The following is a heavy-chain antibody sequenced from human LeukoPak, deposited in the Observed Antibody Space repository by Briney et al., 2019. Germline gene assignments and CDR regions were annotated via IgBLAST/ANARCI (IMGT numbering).Heavy chain of an antibody. D-gene: IGHD4-11*01. V-gene: IGHV4-59*12. CDR2: MDYSGST. CDR3: ARRGDYSNFDY. J-gene: IGHJ4*02. Sequence: SETLSLTCTVSGGSISDYYWTWIRQSPGTGLEWIGYMDYSGSTAYNPSLKSRVTISVDTSKNQFSLKLSSVTAADTAVYYCARRGDYSNFDYWGQGTLVTVSS. CDR1: GGSISDYY.